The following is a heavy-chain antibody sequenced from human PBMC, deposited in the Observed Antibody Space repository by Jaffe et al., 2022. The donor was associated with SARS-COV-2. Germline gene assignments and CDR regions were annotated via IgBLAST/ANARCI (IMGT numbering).Heavy chain of an antibody. CDR3: ARDQWRGDDSFDI. Sequence: QVHLVESGGGSVKTGGSLRLSCVASGFSFSDSFMTWIRQAPGKGLEWVSWISSTSSQTNYADSVRGRFTIARDNAKNSLYLEMNSLRAEDTAVYYCARDQWRGDDSFDIWGQGTLVTVSS. CDR2: ISSTSSQT. J-gene: IGHJ3*02. D-gene: IGHD6-19*01. V-gene: IGHV3-11*06. CDR1: GFSFSDSF.